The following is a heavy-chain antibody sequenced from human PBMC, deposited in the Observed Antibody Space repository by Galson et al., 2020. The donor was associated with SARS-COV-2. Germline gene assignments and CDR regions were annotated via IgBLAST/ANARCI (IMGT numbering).Heavy chain of an antibody. J-gene: IGHJ4*02. CDR1: GFTFSSYS. Sequence: GGSLRLSCAASGFTFSSYSMNWVRQAPGKGLEWVSSISSSSSYIYYADSMKGRFTISRDNAKNSLYLQMNSLRAEDTAVYYCARDRGGGYFDWRPLFDYWGQGTLVTVSS. CDR2: ISSSSSYI. V-gene: IGHV3-21*01. D-gene: IGHD3-9*01. CDR3: ARDRGGGYFDWRPLFDY.